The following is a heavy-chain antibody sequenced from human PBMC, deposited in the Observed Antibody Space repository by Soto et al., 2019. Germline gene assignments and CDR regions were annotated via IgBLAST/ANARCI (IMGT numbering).Heavy chain of an antibody. Sequence: PSETLSLTCTVSGGSISSYYWSWIRQPPGKGLDWIGYIYYSGSTNYNPSLKSRVTISVDTSKNQFSLKLSSVTAADTAVYYCASLIYDYIWGSYRGYDAFDIWGQGTMVTVSS. J-gene: IGHJ3*02. V-gene: IGHV4-59*08. CDR2: IYYSGST. CDR3: ASLIYDYIWGSYRGYDAFDI. D-gene: IGHD3-16*02. CDR1: GGSISSYY.